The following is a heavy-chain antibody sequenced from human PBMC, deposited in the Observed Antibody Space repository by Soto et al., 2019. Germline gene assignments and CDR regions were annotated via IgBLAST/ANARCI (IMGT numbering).Heavy chain of an antibody. Sequence: GASVKVSCKASGYTFTSYYMHWVRQAPGQGLEWMGIINPSGGSTSYAQKFQGRVTMTRDTSTSTVYMELSSLRSEDTAVYYCARDSGIVGATNMYVFDIGAQGTMVTVSS. CDR2: INPSGGST. D-gene: IGHD1-26*01. J-gene: IGHJ3*02. CDR1: GYTFTSYY. CDR3: ARDSGIVGATNMYVFDI. V-gene: IGHV1-46*01.